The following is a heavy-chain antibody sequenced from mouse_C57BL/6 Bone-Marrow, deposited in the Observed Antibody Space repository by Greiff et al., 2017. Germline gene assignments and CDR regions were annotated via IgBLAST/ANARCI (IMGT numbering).Heavy chain of an antibody. V-gene: IGHV1-55*01. J-gene: IGHJ3*01. CDR1: GYTFTSYW. Sequence: QVQLQQPGAELVKPGASVKMSCKASGYTFTSYWITWVKQRPGQGLAWIGDIYPGSGSTNYNAQFKRKATLTVDTSSITAYMQLSSLTSEDSAVYDCAREGIYSCAYWGQGTLVTVSA. CDR3: AREGIYSCAY. CDR2: IYPGSGST. D-gene: IGHD2-1*01.